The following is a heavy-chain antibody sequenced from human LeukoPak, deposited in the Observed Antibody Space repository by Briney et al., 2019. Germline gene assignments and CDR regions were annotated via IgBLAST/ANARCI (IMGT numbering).Heavy chain of an antibody. D-gene: IGHD3-16*01. V-gene: IGHV3-30*18. Sequence: GGSLRLSCAAPGFTFSSYAMHWVRQAPGKGLEWVALISYDGSNKYYADSVKGRFTISRDNSKNTLYLQMNSLRTEDTAVYYCAKVGDNWDFDYWGQGTLVSVSS. CDR3: AKVGDNWDFDY. J-gene: IGHJ4*02. CDR1: GFTFSSYA. CDR2: ISYDGSNK.